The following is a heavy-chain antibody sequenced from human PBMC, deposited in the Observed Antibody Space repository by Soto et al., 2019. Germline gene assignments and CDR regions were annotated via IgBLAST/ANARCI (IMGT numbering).Heavy chain of an antibody. CDR2: ISGYNGQT. J-gene: IGHJ6*02. D-gene: IGHD5-18*01. CDR3: ARDGRTQLWVDGPNAMDV. CDR1: AYTFTSYG. Sequence: QVQLVQSGPEVKKPGASVKVSCKASAYTFTSYGISWVRQAPGQGLEWMGWISGYNGQTNYAQKFRGRVTITTDASTSTAHMELRSLRTPDTATYYSARDGRTQLWVDGPNAMDVWGQGTTVTVSS. V-gene: IGHV1-18*01.